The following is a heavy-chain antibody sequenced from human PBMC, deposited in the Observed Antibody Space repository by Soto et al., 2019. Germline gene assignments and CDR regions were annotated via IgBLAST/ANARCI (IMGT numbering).Heavy chain of an antibody. V-gene: IGHV3-23*01. J-gene: IGHJ4*02. Sequence: GALRLSCAASGFTFSSYAMSWVRQAPGKGLEWVSAISGSGGSTYYADSVKGRFTVSRDNSKNTLYLQMNSLRAEDTAVYYCAKDRGQPSSGYQGDYWGQGTLVTVSS. CDR1: GFTFSSYA. D-gene: IGHD3-22*01. CDR2: ISGSGGST. CDR3: AKDRGQPSSGYQGDY.